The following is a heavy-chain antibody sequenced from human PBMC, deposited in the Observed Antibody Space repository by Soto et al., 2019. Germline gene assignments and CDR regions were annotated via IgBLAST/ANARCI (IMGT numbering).Heavy chain of an antibody. D-gene: IGHD3-16*01. Sequence: LXXSCAASGFTFSSYGMHWVREAPGKGLEWVAVIWYDGSNKYYADSVKGRFTISRDNSKNTLYLQMNSLRAEDTAVYYCARGDRRIPMITFGGVPLDYWGQGTLVTVSS. V-gene: IGHV3-33*01. CDR2: IWYDGSNK. J-gene: IGHJ4*02. CDR3: ARGDRRIPMITFGGVPLDY. CDR1: GFTFSSYG.